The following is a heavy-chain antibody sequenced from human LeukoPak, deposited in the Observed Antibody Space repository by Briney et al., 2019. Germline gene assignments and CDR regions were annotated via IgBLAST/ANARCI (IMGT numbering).Heavy chain of an antibody. V-gene: IGHV3-23*01. J-gene: IGHJ4*02. CDR1: GFTFSSYA. D-gene: IGHD1-26*01. CDR2: ISGSGGST. Sequence: GGSLRLSCAASGFTFSSYAMNWVRQVPGKGLEWVSAISGSGGSTYYADSVKGRFTISRDNSKNTLYLQMSSLRAEDTAVYYCAERGAEVGATVAPGDYWGQGTLVTVSS. CDR3: AERGAEVGATVAPGDY.